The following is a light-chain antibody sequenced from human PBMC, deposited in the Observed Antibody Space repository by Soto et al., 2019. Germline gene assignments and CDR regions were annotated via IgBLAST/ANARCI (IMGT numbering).Light chain of an antibody. Sequence: EIVMTQSPATLSVSPGERATLSCRASQSVSSNLAWYQQKPGQAPRLLIYGASTRATGIPARFSGSGSGTEFTLTNSSLESEDFAVYYCQQYDGWLGTFGQGTKVEIK. J-gene: IGKJ1*01. CDR1: QSVSSN. CDR3: QQYDGWLGT. CDR2: GAS. V-gene: IGKV3-15*01.